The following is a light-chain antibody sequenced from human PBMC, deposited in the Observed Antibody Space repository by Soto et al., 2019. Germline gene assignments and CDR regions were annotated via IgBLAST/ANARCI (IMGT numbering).Light chain of an antibody. Sequence: EIVMTQSPVTLSGSPGERATLSCRASQSVGSNLAWYQQKPGQAPRLLIFGASTRATGIPDRFSGSGSGTQVTLTISSLQPEDFAVYYCHQYSNWPTWTFGQGTRV. CDR3: HQYSNWPTWT. CDR2: GAS. J-gene: IGKJ1*01. CDR1: QSVGSN. V-gene: IGKV3-15*01.